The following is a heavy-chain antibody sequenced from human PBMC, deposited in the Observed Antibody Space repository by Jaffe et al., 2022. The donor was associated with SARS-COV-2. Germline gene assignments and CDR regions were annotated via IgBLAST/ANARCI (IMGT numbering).Heavy chain of an antibody. J-gene: IGHJ6*02. CDR2: IWYDGSNK. CDR1: GFTFSSYG. CDR3: ARDPQLLLNYYYGMDV. V-gene: IGHV3-33*01. Sequence: QVQLVESGGGVVQPGRSLRLSCAASGFTFSSYGMHWVRQAPGKGLEWVAVIWYDGSNKYYADSVKGRFTISRDNSKNTLYLQMNSLRAEDTAVYYCARDPQLLLNYYYGMDVWGQGTTVTVSS. D-gene: IGHD2-15*01.